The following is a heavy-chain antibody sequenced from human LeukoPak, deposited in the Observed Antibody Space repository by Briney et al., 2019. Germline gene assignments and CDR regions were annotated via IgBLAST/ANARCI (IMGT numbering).Heavy chain of an antibody. Sequence: GGSLRLSCAASGFTFSSYGMHWVRQAPGKGLEWVAFIRYDGSNKYYADSVKGRFTISRDNSKNTLYLQMNSLRAEDTAVYYCAKDLERWFGDSDLDYWGQGTLVTVSS. CDR3: AKDLERWFGDSDLDY. D-gene: IGHD3-10*01. J-gene: IGHJ4*02. V-gene: IGHV3-30*02. CDR1: GFTFSSYG. CDR2: IRYDGSNK.